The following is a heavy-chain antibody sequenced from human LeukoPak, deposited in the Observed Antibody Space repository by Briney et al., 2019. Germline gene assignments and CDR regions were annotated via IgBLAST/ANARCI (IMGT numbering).Heavy chain of an antibody. CDR3: ARGRGADYGGNSGYFDY. CDR1: GFTFSNYG. D-gene: IGHD4-23*01. CDR2: ISYDVSNK. J-gene: IGHJ4*02. Sequence: GRSLRLSCAASGFTFSNYGMHWVRQAPGKGLEWVAVISYDVSNKYYADSVKGRFTISRDNPKNTLYVQMNSLRAEDTAVYYCARGRGADYGGNSGYFDYWGQGTLVTVSS. V-gene: IGHV3-30*03.